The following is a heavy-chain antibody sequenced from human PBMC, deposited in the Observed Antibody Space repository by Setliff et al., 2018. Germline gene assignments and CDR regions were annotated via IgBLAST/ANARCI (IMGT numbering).Heavy chain of an antibody. CDR2: IYPDNSDT. J-gene: IGHJ4*02. CDR3: ARLVVVGTTKIYDY. Sequence: PGESLKIFCKGSGYSFTKYWIGWVRQMPGKGLEWMGIIYPDNSDTKYRPSFQGQVTISADKSIDTAYLQWSSLRASDTAMYYCARLVVVGTTKIYDYWGQGTLVTVSS. CDR1: GYSFTKYW. V-gene: IGHV5-51*01. D-gene: IGHD1-26*01.